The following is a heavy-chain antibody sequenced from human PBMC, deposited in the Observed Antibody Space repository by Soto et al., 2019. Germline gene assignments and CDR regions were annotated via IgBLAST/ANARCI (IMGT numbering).Heavy chain of an antibody. D-gene: IGHD6-13*01. Sequence: EVQLVESGGGLVQPGRSLRLSCAASGFTFDDYAMHWVRQAPGKGLEWVSGISWNSGSIGYADSVKGRLTISRDNAKNSLYLQMNSLRAEDTALYYCAKDMAAAAAGTGYYCDYWGQGTLVTVSS. CDR3: AKDMAAAAAGTGYYCDY. CDR2: ISWNSGSI. CDR1: GFTFDDYA. J-gene: IGHJ4*02. V-gene: IGHV3-9*01.